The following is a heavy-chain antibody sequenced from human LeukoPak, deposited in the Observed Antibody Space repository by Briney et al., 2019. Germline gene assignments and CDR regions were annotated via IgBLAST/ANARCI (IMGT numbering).Heavy chain of an antibody. CDR2: ISSGGSYI. CDR3: AATYSSSDYFHH. V-gene: IGHV3-21*03. Sequence: GGSLRLSCAASGFTFSSHAMTWVRQAPGKGLEWVSSISSGGSYIYHADSLKGRFTISRDNAKNSLYLQMNSLRAEDTAVYYCAATYSSSDYFHHWGQGTLVTVSS. J-gene: IGHJ1*01. CDR1: GFTFSSHA. D-gene: IGHD6-13*01.